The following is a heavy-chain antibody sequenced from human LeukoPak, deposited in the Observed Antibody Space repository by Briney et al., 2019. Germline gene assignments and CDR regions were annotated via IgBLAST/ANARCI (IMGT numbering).Heavy chain of an antibody. J-gene: IGHJ5*02. CDR1: GYSFTSYY. CDR2: IYPGDSNT. V-gene: IGHV5-51*01. D-gene: IGHD5-12*01. Sequence: GGSLMIPCKASGYSFTSYYVGWLGRLPGGGVEWMVIIYPGDSNTRYSPSFQGQVTISADKSITTTSLQWRSLKATDTATYYCARRRGYSGYEEAFDPWGQGALVTVSS. CDR3: ARRRGYSGYEEAFDP.